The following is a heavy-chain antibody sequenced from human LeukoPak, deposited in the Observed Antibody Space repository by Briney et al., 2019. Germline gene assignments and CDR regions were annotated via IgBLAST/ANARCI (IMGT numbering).Heavy chain of an antibody. CDR2: ISSSSIYI. CDR1: GFSFSSYS. V-gene: IGHV3-21*04. J-gene: IGHJ4*02. D-gene: IGHD6-6*01. Sequence: PGGSLRLSCAASGFSFSSYSMNWVRQAPGKGLEWVSAISSSSIYIYYADSVKGRFTISRDNAKNSLYLQMNSLRAEDTAVYYCAKDVYSSSSYYFDYWGQGTLVTVSS. CDR3: AKDVYSSSSYYFDY.